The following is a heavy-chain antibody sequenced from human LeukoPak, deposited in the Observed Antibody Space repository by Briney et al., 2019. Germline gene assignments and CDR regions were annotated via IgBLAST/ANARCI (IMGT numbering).Heavy chain of an antibody. J-gene: IGHJ4*02. V-gene: IGHV3-11*04. Sequence: TGGSLRLSCAATGFSFRDRYMSWIRQAPGKGMEWVAYISPNSDNIHYADSVKGRFTISRDNAKNSLFLQVNSLRAEDTAVYYCARYDSSGPDYWGQGTLVTVSS. D-gene: IGHD3-22*01. CDR1: GFSFRDRY. CDR3: ARYDSSGPDY. CDR2: ISPNSDNI.